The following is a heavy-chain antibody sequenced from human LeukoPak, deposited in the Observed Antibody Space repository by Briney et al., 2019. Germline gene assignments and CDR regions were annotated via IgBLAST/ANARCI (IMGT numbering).Heavy chain of an antibody. D-gene: IGHD2-2*01. V-gene: IGHV4-4*07. CDR3: ARLSVPDVVGAFDI. Sequence: KPSETLSLTCTVSGGSMSHYYWSWLRQPAGKGLECIGRVHTSGSSTYNPSLRSRVTMSVDTSKNQFSLKLSSVTAADTAVYYCARLSVPDVVGAFDIWGQRTLVTVSS. J-gene: IGHJ3*02. CDR1: GGSMSHYY. CDR2: VHTSGSS.